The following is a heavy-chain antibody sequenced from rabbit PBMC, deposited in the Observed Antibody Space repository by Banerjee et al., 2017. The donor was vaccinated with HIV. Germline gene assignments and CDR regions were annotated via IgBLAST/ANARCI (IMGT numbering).Heavy chain of an antibody. J-gene: IGHJ4*01. Sequence: QEQLEESGGDLVKPEGSLTLTCTASGFSFSSGYDMSWVRQAPGKGLEWIACIYGHSSGTTYYASWAKGRFTISKTSSTTVTLQMTSLTAADTATYFCARAGGFENYFNLWGQGTLVTVS. CDR3: ARAGGFENYFNL. CDR2: IYGHSSGTT. D-gene: IGHD1-1*01. V-gene: IGHV1S45*01. CDR1: GFSFSSGYD.